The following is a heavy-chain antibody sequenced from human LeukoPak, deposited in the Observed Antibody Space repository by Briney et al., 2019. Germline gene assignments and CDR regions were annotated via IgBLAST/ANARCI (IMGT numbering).Heavy chain of an antibody. CDR3: ARARPGILGSSTSFDY. D-gene: IGHD1-26*01. CDR2: IDGST. J-gene: IGHJ4*02. Sequence: SETLSLTCTVSGFSISSGVYWGVSRQPPGKGVEGIGTIDGSTSKNPAHKAGVTISLDPSKNQLSLQLSSVTAADTAFYYCARARPGILGSSTSFDYWGQGSLVAVSS. CDR1: GFSISSGVY. V-gene: IGHV4-38-2*02.